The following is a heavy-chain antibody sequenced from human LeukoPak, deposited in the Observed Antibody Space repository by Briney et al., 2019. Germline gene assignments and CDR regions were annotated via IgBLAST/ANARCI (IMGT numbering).Heavy chain of an antibody. CDR1: GFTFSSCV. Sequence: PGGSLRLSCAASGFTFSSCVMGWVRQAPGKGLEWVSVITGSSDSTYYADSVKGRFTISRDNSMNTLYLQMNSLRVEDTAGYYCAKIQDWGRPSYFDYWGQGILVTVSS. J-gene: IGHJ4*02. D-gene: IGHD3-16*01. CDR2: ITGSSDST. V-gene: IGHV3-23*01. CDR3: AKIQDWGRPSYFDY.